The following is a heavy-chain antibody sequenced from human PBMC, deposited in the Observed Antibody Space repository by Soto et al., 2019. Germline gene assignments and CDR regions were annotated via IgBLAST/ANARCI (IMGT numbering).Heavy chain of an antibody. Sequence: SETLSLTCTVSGGSISSGGYYWSWIRQHPGKGLEWIGYIYYSGSTYYNPSLKSRVTISVDTSKNQFSLKLSSVTAADTAVYYCARDLGGYCSGGSCYSGGAFDIWGQGTMVT. CDR1: GGSISSGGYY. V-gene: IGHV4-31*02. CDR3: ARDLGGYCSGGSCYSGGAFDI. CDR2: IYYSGST. J-gene: IGHJ3*02. D-gene: IGHD2-15*01.